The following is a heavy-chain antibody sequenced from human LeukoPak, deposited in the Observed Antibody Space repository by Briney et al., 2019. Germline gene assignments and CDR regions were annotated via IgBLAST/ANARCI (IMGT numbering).Heavy chain of an antibody. D-gene: IGHD6-13*01. CDR3: ARIAAALTADAFDI. Sequence: PSETLSLTCTVSGGSISSSSYYWGWIRQPPGKGLEWIGRIYYSGSTYYNPSLKSRVTISVDTSKNQFSLKLSSVTAADTAVYYCARIAAALTADAFDIWGQGTMVTVSS. CDR1: GGSISSSSYY. CDR2: IYYSGST. V-gene: IGHV4-39*07. J-gene: IGHJ3*02.